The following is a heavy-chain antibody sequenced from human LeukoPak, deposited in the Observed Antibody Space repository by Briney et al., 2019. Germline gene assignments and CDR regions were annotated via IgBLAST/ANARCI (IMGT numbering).Heavy chain of an antibody. CDR2: IYPGDSNT. Sequence: GESLKISCKGSGYSSTNYWIGWVRQMPGKGLEWMGIIYPGDSNTKYSPSFQGQVTISADKSISTAYLQWSSLKASDTAMFYCARQVNSSGYYDAFDIWGQGTMVTVSS. CDR1: GYSSTNYW. V-gene: IGHV5-51*01. J-gene: IGHJ3*02. CDR3: ARQVNSSGYYDAFDI. D-gene: IGHD3-22*01.